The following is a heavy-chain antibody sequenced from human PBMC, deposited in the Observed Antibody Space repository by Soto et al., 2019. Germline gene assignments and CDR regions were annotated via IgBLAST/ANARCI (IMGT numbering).Heavy chain of an antibody. D-gene: IGHD2-8*01. CDR1: GYSFTDYH. J-gene: IGHJ6*02. CDR2: INPKSGGT. V-gene: IGHV1-2*04. CDR3: ARGDSTDCSNGVCSFFYNHEMDV. Sequence: ASVKVSCKASGYSFTDYHIHWVRQAPGQGLEWLGRINPKSGGTSTAQKFQGWVTMTTDTSISTASMELTRLTSDDTAIYYCARGDSTDCSNGVCSFFYNHEMDVWGQGTTVTVAS.